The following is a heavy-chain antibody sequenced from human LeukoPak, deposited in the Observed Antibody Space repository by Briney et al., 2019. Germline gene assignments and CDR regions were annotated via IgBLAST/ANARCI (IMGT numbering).Heavy chain of an antibody. V-gene: IGHV3-15*01. CDR2: IKSKTDGGTT. CDR3: TMTLWFGELPYIN. Sequence: GGSLRLSCAASGFTFSNAWMSWVRQAPGKGLEWVGRIKSKTDGGTTDYAAPVKGRFTISRDDSKNTLYLQMNSLKTEDTAVYYCTMTLWFGELPYINWGQGTLVTVSS. J-gene: IGHJ4*02. CDR1: GFTFSNAW. D-gene: IGHD3-10*01.